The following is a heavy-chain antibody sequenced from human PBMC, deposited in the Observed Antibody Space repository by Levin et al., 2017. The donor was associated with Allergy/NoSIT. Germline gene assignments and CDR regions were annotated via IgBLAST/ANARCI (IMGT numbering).Heavy chain of an antibody. J-gene: IGHJ4*02. CDR2: ISYDGSNK. D-gene: IGHD3-22*01. CDR1: GFTFRSYA. CDR3: ARDFFHDSSGPFDY. Sequence: SCAASGFTFRSYAMHWVRQAPGKGLEWVAVISYDGSNKYYADSVQGRFTISRDNSKNTLYLQMNSLRPEDTAVYFCARDFFHDSSGPFDYWGQGTLVTVSS. V-gene: IGHV3-30-3*01.